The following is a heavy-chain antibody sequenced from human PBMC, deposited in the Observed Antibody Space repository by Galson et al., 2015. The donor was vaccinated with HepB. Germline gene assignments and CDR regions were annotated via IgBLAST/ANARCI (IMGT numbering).Heavy chain of an antibody. J-gene: IGHJ3*02. Sequence: SVKVSCKASGYTFTGYYMHWVRQAPGQGLEWMGRINPNSGGTYYAQKFQGRVAMTRDTSISTAYMELRRLRSDDTVVYYCARGTREGYYYGSGSYLRDAFDIWGQGTMVTVSS. D-gene: IGHD3-10*01. CDR1: GYTFTGYY. CDR3: ARGTREGYYYGSGSYLRDAFDI. V-gene: IGHV1-2*05. CDR2: INPNSGGT.